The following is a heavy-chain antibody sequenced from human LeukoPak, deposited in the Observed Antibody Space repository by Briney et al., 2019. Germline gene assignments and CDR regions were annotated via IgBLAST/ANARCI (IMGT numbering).Heavy chain of an antibody. J-gene: IGHJ4*02. CDR2: IKQDGSEK. D-gene: IGHD2-8*01. V-gene: IGHV3-7*01. CDR3: ARDGDIVLMVYAYDY. Sequence: GGSLRLSCAASGFTFSSYWMSWVRQAPGKGLEWVANIKQDGSEKYYVDSVKGRFTISRDNAKNSLYLQMNSLGAEDTAVYYCARDGDIVLMVYAYDYWGQGTLVTVSS. CDR1: GFTFSSYW.